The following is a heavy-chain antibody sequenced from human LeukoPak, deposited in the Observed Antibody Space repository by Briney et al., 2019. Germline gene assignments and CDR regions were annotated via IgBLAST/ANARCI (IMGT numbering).Heavy chain of an antibody. CDR3: AKDVSRILTGARNYFDS. V-gene: IGHV3-30*04. Sequence: GGSLRLSCAASGFTFSGYAMHWVRQAPGKGLEWVAVISYDGSNKYYADSVKGRFTISRDNSKNTLYLQMNSLRAEDTAVYYCAKDVSRILTGARNYFDSWGQGTLVTVSS. J-gene: IGHJ4*02. CDR2: ISYDGSNK. D-gene: IGHD3-9*01. CDR1: GFTFSGYA.